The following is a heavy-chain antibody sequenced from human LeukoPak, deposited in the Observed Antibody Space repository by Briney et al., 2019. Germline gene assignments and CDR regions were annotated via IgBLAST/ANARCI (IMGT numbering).Heavy chain of an antibody. CDR3: ARHSRLRFGEVDV. CDR1: GGSISSYY. Sequence: SETLSLTCTVSGGSISSYYWSWIRQPPGKGLEWIGYIYYSGSTNYNPSLKSRVTISVDTSKNQFSLKLSSVTAADTAVCYCARHSRLRFGEVDVWGQGTTVTVSS. D-gene: IGHD3-10*01. CDR2: IYYSGST. V-gene: IGHV4-59*08. J-gene: IGHJ6*02.